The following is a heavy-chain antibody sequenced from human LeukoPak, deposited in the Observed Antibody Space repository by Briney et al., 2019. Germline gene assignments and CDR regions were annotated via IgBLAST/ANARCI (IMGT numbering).Heavy chain of an antibody. J-gene: IGHJ3*02. CDR2: ISSSGSTI. V-gene: IGHV3-11*04. Sequence: PGGSLRLSCAASGFTFSDYYMSWIRQAPGKGLEWVSYISSSGSTIYYADSVKGRFTISRDNAKNSLYLQINSLRAEDTAVYYCAREPRGSGIRFAFDIWGQGTMVTVSS. CDR3: AREPRGSGIRFAFDI. CDR1: GFTFSDYY.